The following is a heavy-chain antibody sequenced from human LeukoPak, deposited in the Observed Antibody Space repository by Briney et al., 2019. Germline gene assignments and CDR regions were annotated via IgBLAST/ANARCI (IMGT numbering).Heavy chain of an antibody. CDR2: INPNSGGT. CDR3: ASGSGSYCSDY. V-gene: IGHV1-2*02. CDR1: EYTFIGYY. Sequence: ASVKVSCKASEYTFIGYYMYWVRQAPGQGLEWMGWINPNSGGTNYAQKFQGGVTMTRDTSINTAYMELSSLRYDDTAVYYCASGSGSYCSDYWGQGTLVTVSS. J-gene: IGHJ4*02. D-gene: IGHD3-10*01.